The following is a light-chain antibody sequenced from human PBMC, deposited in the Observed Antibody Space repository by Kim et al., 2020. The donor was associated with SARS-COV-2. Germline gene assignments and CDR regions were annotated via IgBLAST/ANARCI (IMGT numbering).Light chain of an antibody. J-gene: IGLJ3*02. Sequence: PGGTVTLTCASSTGPVTSGYYPNWFQQKPGQAPRALIYSTNNRQSWTPARFSGSLLGGKAALTLSGVQPEDEAEYYCLLYYGGARVFGGGTQLTVL. CDR3: LLYYGGARV. CDR2: STN. V-gene: IGLV7-43*01. CDR1: TGPVTSGYY.